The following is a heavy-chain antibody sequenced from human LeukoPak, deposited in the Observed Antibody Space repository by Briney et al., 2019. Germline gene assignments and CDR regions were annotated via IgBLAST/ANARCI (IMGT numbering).Heavy chain of an antibody. Sequence: GGSLRLSCAASGFTFSSYWMNWARQAPGKGLEWVAVISYDGSNKYYADSVKGRFTISRDNSKNTLYLQMNSLRAEDTAVYYCARDPKWSNYFDYWGQGTLVTVSS. CDR2: ISYDGSNK. D-gene: IGHD3-3*01. V-gene: IGHV3-30*03. CDR1: GFTFSSYW. CDR3: ARDPKWSNYFDY. J-gene: IGHJ4*02.